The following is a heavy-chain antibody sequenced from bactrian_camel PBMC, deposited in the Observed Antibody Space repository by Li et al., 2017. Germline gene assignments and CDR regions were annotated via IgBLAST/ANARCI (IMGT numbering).Heavy chain of an antibody. D-gene: IGHD6*01. CDR2: IYSHDEKT. CDR3: ALDGTYGGDWDEHRVLRRTEYNN. Sequence: QVQLVESGGGSVQAGGSLRLSCAASGFTYSSDYNSGCMGWFRQAPGKEREGVAVIYSHDEKTTYADSVKGRFTISQDVDKKTMYLQLDNLEPEDTAMYYCALDGTYGGDWDEHRVLRRTEYNNWGQGTQVTVS. V-gene: IGHV3S26*01. CDR1: GFTYSSDYNSGC. J-gene: IGHJ4*01.